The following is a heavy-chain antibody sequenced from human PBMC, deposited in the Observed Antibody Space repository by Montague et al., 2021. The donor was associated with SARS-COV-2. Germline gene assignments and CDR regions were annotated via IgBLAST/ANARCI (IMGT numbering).Heavy chain of an antibody. CDR3: TRPTLETYYDILTGYYKNFDY. D-gene: IGHD3-9*01. CDR1: GFTFSGSA. J-gene: IGHJ4*02. Sequence: SLRLSCAASGFTFSGSAMHWVRQASGKGLEWVGRIGSKANSYATAYAASVKGRFTISRDDSKNTAYLQMNSLKTEDTAVYYCTRPTLETYYDILTGYYKNFDYWGQGTLVTVSS. CDR2: IGSKANSYAT. V-gene: IGHV3-73*01.